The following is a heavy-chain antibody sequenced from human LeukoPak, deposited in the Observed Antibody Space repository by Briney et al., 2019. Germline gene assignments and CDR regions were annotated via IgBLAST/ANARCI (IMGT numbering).Heavy chain of an antibody. J-gene: IGHJ4*02. CDR2: IYYSGST. V-gene: IGHV4-39*01. CDR3: ARSIDVLRYFDWLLKGRYFDY. CDR1: GGSISSSSYY. Sequence: SGTLSLTCTVSGGSISSSSYYWGWIRQPPGKGLEWIGSIYYSGSTYYNPSLKSRVTISVDTSTNQFSLKLSSVTAADTAVYYCARSIDVLRYFDWLLKGRYFDYWGQGTLVTVSS. D-gene: IGHD3-9*01.